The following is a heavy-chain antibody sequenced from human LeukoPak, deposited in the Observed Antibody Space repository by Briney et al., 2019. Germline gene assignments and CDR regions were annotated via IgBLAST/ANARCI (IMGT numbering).Heavy chain of an antibody. D-gene: IGHD3-22*01. CDR1: GGSFSGYY. V-gene: IGHV4-34*01. CDR2: INHSGST. CDR3: ARSGYYYDSSGYSIDAFDI. J-gene: IGHJ3*02. Sequence: SETLSLTCAVYGGSFSGYYWSWIRQPPGKGLEWIGEINHSGSTNYNPSLKSRVTISVDTSKNQFTLKLSSVTAADTAVYYCARSGYYYDSSGYSIDAFDIWGQGTMVTVSS.